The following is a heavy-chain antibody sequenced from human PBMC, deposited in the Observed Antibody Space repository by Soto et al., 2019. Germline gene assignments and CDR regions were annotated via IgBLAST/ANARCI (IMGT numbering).Heavy chain of an antibody. CDR3: AKGDTAIHTPNWFDP. CDR2: ISGGGSST. J-gene: IGHJ5*02. D-gene: IGHD5-18*01. CDR1: GFTFTSYA. V-gene: IGHV3-23*01. Sequence: EVQLLESGGGLVQPGGSLRLSCAASGFTFTSYAMSWVRQAPGKGLEWVSAISGGGSSTYYADSVKGRFTISRDNSKNTLYLQMNSLRAEDTAVYYCAKGDTAIHTPNWFDPWGQGTLVTVSS.